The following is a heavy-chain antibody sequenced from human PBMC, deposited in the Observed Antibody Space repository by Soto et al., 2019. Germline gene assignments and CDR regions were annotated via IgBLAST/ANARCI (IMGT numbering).Heavy chain of an antibody. J-gene: IGHJ4*02. D-gene: IGHD1-1*01. V-gene: IGHV4-61*01. CDR3: ARYTTGGTGFDY. CDR1: GGSVSSGSYY. Sequence: SETLSLTCTVSGGSVSSGSYYWSWIRQPPGKGLEWIGYISYSGSTNYKSSLKSRVTISKDTSENQFSLKLSSVTAADTAVYYCARYTTGGTGFDYWGQGTLVTVSS. CDR2: ISYSGST.